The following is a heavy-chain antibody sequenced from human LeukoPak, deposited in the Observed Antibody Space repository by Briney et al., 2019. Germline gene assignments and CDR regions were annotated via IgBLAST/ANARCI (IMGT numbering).Heavy chain of an antibody. D-gene: IGHD2-15*01. Sequence: GGSLRLSCAASGFTFSSYWMSWVRQAPGKELEWVASIKQDGSEKYYVDSVKGRFTISRDNAKNSLYLQMNSLRAEDTAVYYCAREALVIVVEGYFDYWGQGTLVTVSS. J-gene: IGHJ4*02. CDR2: IKQDGSEK. V-gene: IGHV3-7*01. CDR3: AREALVIVVEGYFDY. CDR1: GFTFSSYW.